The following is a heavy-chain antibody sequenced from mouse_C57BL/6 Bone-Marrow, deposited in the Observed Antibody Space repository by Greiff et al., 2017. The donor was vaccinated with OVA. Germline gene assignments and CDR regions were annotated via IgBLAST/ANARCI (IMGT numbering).Heavy chain of an antibody. CDR3: ARNAYYSNYDYYAMDY. Sequence: EVKLQESGPGLVKPSQSLSLTCSVTGYSITSGYYWNWIRQFPGNQLEWMGYISYDGSNNYNPSLKNRISITRDTSKNQFCLKLNSVTTEDTATYYCARNAYYSNYDYYAMDYWGQGTSVTVSS. J-gene: IGHJ4*01. D-gene: IGHD2-5*01. CDR1: GYSITSGYY. V-gene: IGHV3-6*01. CDR2: ISYDGSN.